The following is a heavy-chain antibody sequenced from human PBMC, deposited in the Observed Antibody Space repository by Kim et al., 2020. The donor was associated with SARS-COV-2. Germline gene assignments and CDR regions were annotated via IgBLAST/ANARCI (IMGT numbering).Heavy chain of an antibody. CDR2: ISAYNGNT. J-gene: IGHJ6*02. Sequence: ASVKVSCKASGYTFTSYGISWVRQAPGQGLEWMGWISAYNGNTNYAQKLQGRVTMTTDTSTSTAYMELRSLRSDDTAVYYCAREGGPMAGTGGYYYYGMDVWGQGTTVTVSS. CDR1: GYTFTSYG. D-gene: IGHD6-19*01. CDR3: AREGGPMAGTGGYYYYGMDV. V-gene: IGHV1-18*01.